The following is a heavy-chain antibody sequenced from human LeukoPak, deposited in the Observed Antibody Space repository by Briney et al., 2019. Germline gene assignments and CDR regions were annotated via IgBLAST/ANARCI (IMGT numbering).Heavy chain of an antibody. Sequence: PGGSLRLSCAASGFTFDDYAMHWVRHAPGKGLEWVSGISWNSGSIGYADSVKGRFTISRDNAKNSLYLQMNSLRAEDMALYYCAKDMYSSSWAFFDYWGQGTLVTVSS. J-gene: IGHJ4*02. CDR1: GFTFDDYA. V-gene: IGHV3-9*03. D-gene: IGHD6-13*01. CDR3: AKDMYSSSWAFFDY. CDR2: ISWNSGSI.